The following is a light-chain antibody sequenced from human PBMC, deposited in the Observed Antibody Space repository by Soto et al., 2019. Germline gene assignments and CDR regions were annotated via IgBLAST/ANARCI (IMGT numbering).Light chain of an antibody. J-gene: IGKJ1*01. CDR3: HQYYNSPSWT. V-gene: IGKV3-15*01. CDR2: GAS. CDR1: QSVSSN. Sequence: VTISFPASQSVSSNLAWYQQKPGKAPRLLIYGASSRHSGIPARFSGSGSGTEFTLTISSLQSEDYAIYYCHQYYNSPSWTFGQGTKVDIK.